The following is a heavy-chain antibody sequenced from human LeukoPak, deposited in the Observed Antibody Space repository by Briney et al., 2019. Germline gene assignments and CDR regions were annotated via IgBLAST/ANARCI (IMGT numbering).Heavy chain of an antibody. CDR3: ARAECCSSSRSLGYYYYMDV. CDR1: GGSFSGYY. Sequence: SETLSLTCAVYGGSFSGYYWSWIRQPPGKGLEWIGEINHSGSTNYNPSLKSRVTISVDTSKNQFSLKLSSVTAADTAVYYCARAECCSSSRSLGYYYYMDVWGKGTTVTVSS. V-gene: IGHV4-34*01. D-gene: IGHD6-13*01. CDR2: INHSGST. J-gene: IGHJ6*03.